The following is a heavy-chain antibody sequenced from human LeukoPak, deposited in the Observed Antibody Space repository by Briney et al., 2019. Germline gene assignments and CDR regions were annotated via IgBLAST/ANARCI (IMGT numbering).Heavy chain of an antibody. Sequence: PGGALRLSCAASGFTFSDYYMSWIRQAPGKGLEWVSYISSSGSTIYSADSVKGRFTISRDNDKNSLYLQMNSLRAEDTAVYYCARDDDILGIMDVWGQGTTVTVSS. J-gene: IGHJ6*02. CDR2: ISSSGSTI. CDR3: ARDDDILGIMDV. D-gene: IGHD3-9*01. V-gene: IGHV3-11*01. CDR1: GFTFSDYY.